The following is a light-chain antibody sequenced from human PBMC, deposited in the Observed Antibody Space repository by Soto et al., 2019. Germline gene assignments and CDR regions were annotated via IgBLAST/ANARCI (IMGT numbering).Light chain of an antibody. CDR3: QHYDHLPPLT. Sequence: DIQMIQSPSSLSASVGDRVTITCQASQDIKNYLNWYQQKPGKAPKLPIYDVSNLETGVPSRFSGSGSGTHFSLTISSLQPEDVATYYCQHYDHLPPLTFGGGTRVQIK. CDR1: QDIKNY. CDR2: DVS. V-gene: IGKV1-33*01. J-gene: IGKJ4*01.